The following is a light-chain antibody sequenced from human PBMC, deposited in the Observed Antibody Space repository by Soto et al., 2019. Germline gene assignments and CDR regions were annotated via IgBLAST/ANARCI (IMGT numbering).Light chain of an antibody. CDR2: EVS. CDR1: SSDVGGYNY. CDR3: SSYAGSNSVV. V-gene: IGLV2-8*01. Sequence: QSALTQPPSASGSPGQSVTISCTGSSSDVGGYNYVSWYQQHPGKAPKLMIYEVSKRPSGVPDRFSGSESVNTASLTVSGLQAEYEADYYCSSYAGSNSVVFVGGTKQTVL. J-gene: IGLJ2*01.